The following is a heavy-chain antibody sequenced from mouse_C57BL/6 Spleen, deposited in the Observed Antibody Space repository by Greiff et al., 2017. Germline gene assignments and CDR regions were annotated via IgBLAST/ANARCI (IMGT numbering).Heavy chain of an antibody. Sequence: VQLQQSGAELVRPGASVTLSCKASGYTFTDYEMHWVKQTPVHGLEWIGAIDPETGGTAYNQKFKGKAILTADKSSSTAYMELRSLTSEDSAVYYCTRWLLRNYWGQGTLVTVSA. D-gene: IGHD2-3*01. CDR2: IDPETGGT. J-gene: IGHJ3*01. CDR3: TRWLLRNY. CDR1: GYTFTDYE. V-gene: IGHV1-15*01.